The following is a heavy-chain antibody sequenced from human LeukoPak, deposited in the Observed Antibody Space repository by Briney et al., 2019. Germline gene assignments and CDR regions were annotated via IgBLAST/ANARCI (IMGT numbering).Heavy chain of an antibody. CDR1: GGTFSSYA. D-gene: IGHD2-2*01. V-gene: IGHV1-69*13. J-gene: IGHJ6*03. CDR3: ARGRDIVVVPYYYYYYMDV. CDR2: IIPIFGTA. Sequence: SVKVSCKASGGTFSSYAISWVRQAPGQGLEWMGGIIPIFGTANYAQKFQGRVTITADESTSTACMELSSLRSEDTAVYYCARGRDIVVVPYYYYYYMDVWGKGTTVTVSS.